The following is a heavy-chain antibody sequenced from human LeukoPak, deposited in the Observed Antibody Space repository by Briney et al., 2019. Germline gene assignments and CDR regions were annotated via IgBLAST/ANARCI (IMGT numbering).Heavy chain of an antibody. J-gene: IGHJ5*02. CDR2: ISAYNGNT. CDR1: GYTFTSYG. Sequence: GASVKVSCKASGYTFTSYGISWVRQAPGQGLEWMGWISAYNGNTNYAQKLQGRVTMTTDTSTSTAYMELRSLRSDDTAVYYCAREENYDFWSGYYLGHKNWFDPWGQGTLVTVSS. CDR3: AREENYDFWSGYYLGHKNWFDP. V-gene: IGHV1-18*01. D-gene: IGHD3-3*01.